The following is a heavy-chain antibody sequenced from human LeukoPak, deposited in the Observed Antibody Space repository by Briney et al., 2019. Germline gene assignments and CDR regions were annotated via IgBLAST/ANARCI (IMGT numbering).Heavy chain of an antibody. V-gene: IGHV5-51*01. D-gene: IGHD2-8*02. CDR3: ARLASWSFDY. Sequence: GESLKISCKGSGYSFSTYWIGWVRQMPGKGLEWMGIIYPADSDTRYSPSFQGQVTISADKSISTAYLQWSSLKASDTAIYYCARLASWSFDYWGQGTLVTVSS. J-gene: IGHJ4*02. CDR1: GYSFSTYW. CDR2: IYPADSDT.